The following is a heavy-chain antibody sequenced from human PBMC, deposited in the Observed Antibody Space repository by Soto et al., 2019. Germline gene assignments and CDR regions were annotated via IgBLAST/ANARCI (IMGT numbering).Heavy chain of an antibody. CDR2: IYYSGST. CDR1: GGSISSYY. Sequence: PSETLSLTCTVSGGSISSYYWSWIRQPPGKGLEWIGYIYYSGSTNYNPSLKSRVTISVDTSKNQFSLKLSSVTAADTAVYYCARHDRPAADNWFDPWGQGTLVTVSS. D-gene: IGHD2-2*01. CDR3: ARHDRPAADNWFDP. J-gene: IGHJ5*02. V-gene: IGHV4-59*08.